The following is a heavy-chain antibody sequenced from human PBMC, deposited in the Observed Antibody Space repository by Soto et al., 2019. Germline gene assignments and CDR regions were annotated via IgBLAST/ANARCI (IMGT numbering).Heavy chain of an antibody. CDR1: GYTFTSYG. V-gene: IGHV1-18*04. Sequence: ASVKVSCKASGYTFTSYGISWVRQAPGQGLEWMGWISAYNGNTNYAQKLQGRVTMTTDTSTSTAYMELRSLRSDDTAVYYCAAAYSSGWYVRHYYGMDVWGQGTTVTVSS. J-gene: IGHJ6*02. CDR2: ISAYNGNT. CDR3: AAAYSSGWYVRHYYGMDV. D-gene: IGHD6-19*01.